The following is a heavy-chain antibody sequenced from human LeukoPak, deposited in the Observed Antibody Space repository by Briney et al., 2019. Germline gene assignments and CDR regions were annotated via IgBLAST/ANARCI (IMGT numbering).Heavy chain of an antibody. CDR2: MNPNSGNT. CDR3: ANQYYYDSSGYYSGLY. V-gene: IGHV1-8*01. CDR1: GYTFTSYD. J-gene: IGHJ4*02. D-gene: IGHD3-22*01. Sequence: ASVKVSCKASGYTFTSYDINWVRQATGQGLEWMGWMNPNSGNTGYAQKFQGRVTITADESTSTAYMELSSLRSEDTAVYYCANQYYYDSSGYYSGLYWGQGTLVTVSS.